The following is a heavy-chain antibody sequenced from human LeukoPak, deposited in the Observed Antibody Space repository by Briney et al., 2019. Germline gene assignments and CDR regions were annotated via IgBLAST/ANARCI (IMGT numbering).Heavy chain of an antibody. CDR1: GFTLRSYW. V-gene: IGHV3-74*01. CDR2: IHPEGSSR. Sequence: GGALRLSCAASGFTLRSYWMHWVRQAPGKGRVWVARIHPEGSSRSYADSVKGRFTIYRDNAKNTLFLQMNSMRAEDTALSYCSRATVTGHYFYLDLWGGGTLAIVSS. J-gene: IGHJ2*01. D-gene: IGHD4-17*01. CDR3: SRATVTGHYFYLDL.